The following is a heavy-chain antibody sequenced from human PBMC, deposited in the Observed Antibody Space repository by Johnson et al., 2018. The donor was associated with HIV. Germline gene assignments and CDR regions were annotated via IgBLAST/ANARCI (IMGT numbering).Heavy chain of an antibody. Sequence: QVQLVESGGGVVQPGRSLRLSCAASGFTFSSYGIHWVRQAPGKGLEWVAVIWYDGSNKYYADSVKGRFTISRDNSKNTLYLQMNSLRAEDTAVYYCAKDLHSSSWYYGAFDIWGQGTMVTVSS. V-gene: IGHV3-33*06. D-gene: IGHD6-13*01. CDR3: AKDLHSSSWYYGAFDI. CDR2: IWYDGSNK. J-gene: IGHJ3*02. CDR1: GFTFSSYG.